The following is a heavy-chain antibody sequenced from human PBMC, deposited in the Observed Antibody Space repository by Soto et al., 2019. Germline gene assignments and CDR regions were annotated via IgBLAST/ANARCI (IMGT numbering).Heavy chain of an antibody. V-gene: IGHV3-30*18. CDR2: VSYDGSTQ. CDR3: TKDNGRKIARPPYYYYYGMDV. J-gene: IGHJ6*02. Sequence: QVQLVESGGGVLQPGRSLRLSCAASGFDFSTYGMHWVRQAPGKGLEWVAVVSYDGSTQYYLDSVKGRFTISTDNSKNTLYLHMNSLSADETAVYDCTKDNGRKIARPPYYYYYGMDVWGQGTTVTVAS. D-gene: IGHD2-21*01. CDR1: GFDFSTYG.